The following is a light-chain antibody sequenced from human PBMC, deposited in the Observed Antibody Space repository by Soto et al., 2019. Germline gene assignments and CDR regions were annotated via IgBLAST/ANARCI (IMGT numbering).Light chain of an antibody. CDR3: SSYTSSITII. CDR1: DSDVGGYDY. Sequence: QSVLTQPASVSGSPGQSITISCTGTDSDVGGYDYVSWYQHHPGKAPKLMIYDVNYRPSGVSSRFSGSKSGNTASLTISGLQAEDEADYYCSSYTSSITIIFGGGNKVTVL. CDR2: DVN. V-gene: IGLV2-14*03. J-gene: IGLJ2*01.